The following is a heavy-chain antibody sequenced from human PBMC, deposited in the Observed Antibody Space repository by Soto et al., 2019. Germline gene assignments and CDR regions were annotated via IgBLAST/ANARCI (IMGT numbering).Heavy chain of an antibody. CDR3: AKTLKYWYGKGAFDI. J-gene: IGHJ3*02. V-gene: IGHV3-7*05. D-gene: IGHD2-8*02. CDR2: IKQDGSEK. CDR1: GFTFSSYW. Sequence: GGSLRLSCAASGFTFSSYWMSWVRQAPGKGLEWVANIKQDGSEKYYVDSVKGRFTISRDNAKNSLYLQMNSLRAEDTAVYYCAKTLKYWYGKGAFDIWGQGTTVT.